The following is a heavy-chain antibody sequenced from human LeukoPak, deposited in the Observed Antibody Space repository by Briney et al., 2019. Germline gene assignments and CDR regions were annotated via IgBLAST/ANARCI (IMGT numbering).Heavy chain of an antibody. V-gene: IGHV1-46*01. CDR2: INPSGGST. J-gene: IGHJ4*02. Sequence: ASVKVSCKASGYTFTSYYMHWVRQAPGQGLEWMGIINPSGGSTSYAQKFQGRVTMTTDTSTSTAYMELRSLRSDDTAVYYCARDDPYCAGGDIPCPFDYWGQGTLVTVSS. CDR3: ARDDPYCAGGDIPCPFDY. D-gene: IGHD2-8*02. CDR1: GYTFTSYY.